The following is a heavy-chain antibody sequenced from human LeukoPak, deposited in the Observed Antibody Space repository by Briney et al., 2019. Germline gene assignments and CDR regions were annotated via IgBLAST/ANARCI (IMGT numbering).Heavy chain of an antibody. D-gene: IGHD4-17*01. J-gene: IGHJ3*02. CDR2: INPRGGST. CDR1: GYTFTGYY. CDR3: ARGYYFGVYTRGGAFDI. V-gene: IGHV1-46*01. Sequence: GASVKVSCKASGYTFTGYYMHWVRQAPGQGLEWMGIINPRGGSTSYEQKFQGRVTMTRDMSTSTVYMELSSLSFEDTAVYYWARGYYFGVYTRGGAFDIWGQGTMVTVSS.